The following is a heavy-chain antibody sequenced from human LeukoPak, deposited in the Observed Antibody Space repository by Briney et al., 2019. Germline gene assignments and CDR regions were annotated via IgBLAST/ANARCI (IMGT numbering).Heavy chain of an antibody. Sequence: PGGSLRLSCAASGFTFSSYAMHWVRQAPGKGLEWVAVISYDGSNKYYADSVKGRFTISRDNAKNSLYLQMNSLRAEDTAVYYCARDYSNYHWGQGTLVIVSS. J-gene: IGHJ5*02. V-gene: IGHV3-30-3*01. CDR2: ISYDGSNK. D-gene: IGHD4-11*01. CDR1: GFTFSSYA. CDR3: ARDYSNYH.